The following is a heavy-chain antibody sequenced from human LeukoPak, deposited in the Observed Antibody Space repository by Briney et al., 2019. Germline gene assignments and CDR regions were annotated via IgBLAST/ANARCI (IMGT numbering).Heavy chain of an antibody. D-gene: IGHD6-19*01. Sequence: GGSLRLSCAASRFTFSSYSMNWVRQAPGKGLEWVAFIWDDGSNKYYAASVKGRFTISRDNSNNTLYLQMNSLRAEDTAVDYCAREARNLALAGPFAYWGQGTLVTVSS. CDR3: AREARNLALAGPFAY. V-gene: IGHV3-33*08. J-gene: IGHJ4*02. CDR2: IWDDGSNK. CDR1: RFTFSSYS.